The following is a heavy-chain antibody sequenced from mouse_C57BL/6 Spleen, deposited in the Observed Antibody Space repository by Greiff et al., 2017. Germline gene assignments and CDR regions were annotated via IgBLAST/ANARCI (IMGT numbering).Heavy chain of an antibody. CDR1: GFTFSSYG. CDR3: ARHPRGYFDY. Sequence: EVQRVESGGDLVKPGGSLKLSCAASGFTFSSYGMSWVRQTPDKRLEWVATISSGGSYTYYPDSVKGRVTISRDHAKNTLYLQMSSLEAEDSAMYYCARHPRGYFDYWGQGTTLTVSS. CDR2: ISSGGSYT. V-gene: IGHV5-6*01. J-gene: IGHJ2*01.